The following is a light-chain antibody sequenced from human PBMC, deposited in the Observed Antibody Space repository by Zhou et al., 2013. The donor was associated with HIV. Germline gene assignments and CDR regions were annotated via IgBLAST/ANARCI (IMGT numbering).Light chain of an antibody. V-gene: IGKV3-11*01. CDR2: DTS. Sequence: EIVLTQSPVTLSLSPGERVTLSCRASQSVSTYLAWYQHKPGQAPRLLIYDTSNRAAGIPARFSGSGSGTDFTLTISSLQSEDFALYFCQQYNSWPLTFGPGTRLEMK. CDR3: QQYNSWPLT. J-gene: IGKJ5*01. CDR1: QSVSTY.